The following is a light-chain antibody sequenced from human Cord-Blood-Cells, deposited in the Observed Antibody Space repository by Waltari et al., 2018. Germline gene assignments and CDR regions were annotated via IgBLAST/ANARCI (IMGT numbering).Light chain of an antibody. V-gene: IGLV2-8*01. Sequence: QSALTQPPSASGSPGQSVTISCTGTSSDVGGYNYVSWYQQHPGKAPKLMIYEVSKRPSGCPDRFSGTKSGSTASLTVSGLQAEDEADYYCSSYAGSNNFVVFGGGTKLTVL. J-gene: IGLJ2*01. CDR1: SSDVGGYNY. CDR3: SSYAGSNNFVV. CDR2: EVS.